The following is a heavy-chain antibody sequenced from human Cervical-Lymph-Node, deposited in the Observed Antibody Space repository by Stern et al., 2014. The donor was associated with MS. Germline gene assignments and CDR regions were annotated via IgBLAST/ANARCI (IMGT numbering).Heavy chain of an antibody. D-gene: IGHD3-10*01. CDR2: INPDSGGT. CDR3: ASGPGRGVMDV. J-gene: IGHJ6*02. Sequence: QVQLVQSGAEVKKPGASVLVSCKTSGYTFTGYFLHWVRQAPGQGLEWMGRINPDSGGTNFAQKFQGRVTMTRDTSITTAYMELSSLRSDDTAVYYCASGPGRGVMDVWGQGTTVTVSS. CDR1: GYTFTGYF. V-gene: IGHV1-2*06.